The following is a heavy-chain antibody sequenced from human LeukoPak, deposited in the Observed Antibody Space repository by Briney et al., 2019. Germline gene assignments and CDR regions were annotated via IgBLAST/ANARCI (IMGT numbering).Heavy chain of an antibody. J-gene: IGHJ6*02. CDR2: INHSGST. CDR3: ARYVVRCFGRALSYYYGMDV. D-gene: IGHD3-9*01. Sequence: SETLSLTCAVCGGSFSCYYWSWIRQPPGKGLEWIGEINHSGSTNYNPSLKSRVTISVDTSKNQFSLKLSSVTAADTAVYYCARYVVRCFGRALSYYYGMDVWGQGTTVTVSS. CDR1: GGSFSCYY. V-gene: IGHV4-34*01.